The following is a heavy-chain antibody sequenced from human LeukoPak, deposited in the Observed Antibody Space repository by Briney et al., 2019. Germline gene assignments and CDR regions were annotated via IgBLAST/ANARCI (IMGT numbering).Heavy chain of an antibody. V-gene: IGHV3-23*01. D-gene: IGHD4-17*01. J-gene: IGHJ4*02. CDR3: ANSMTPVTAPKNDFDY. CDR1: GFTFTSYA. CDR2: ISGSGGST. Sequence: GGSLRLSCAASGFTFTSYAMSWARQAPGKGLEWVSAISGSGGSTYYADAVKGRFTISRDTSKNTLYLQMNSLRAEDTAVYYCANSMTPVTAPKNDFDYWGQGTLVTVSS.